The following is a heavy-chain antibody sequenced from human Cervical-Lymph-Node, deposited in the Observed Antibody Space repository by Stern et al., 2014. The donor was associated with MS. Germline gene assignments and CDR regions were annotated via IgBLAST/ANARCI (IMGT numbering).Heavy chain of an antibody. CDR2: IYWDGDK. Sequence: QITLKESGPTLVKPTETLRLTCTFSGFSLRTNGVAVGWIRQTPGKALEFLALIYWDGDKRYNPSLKRSLPTATDTSQSQVVLKMASLDPVDTATYYCVYAPPVDFLKDAFDIWGQGTMVTISS. V-gene: IGHV2-5*02. D-gene: IGHD3-9*01. CDR3: VYAPPVDFLKDAFDI. CDR1: GFSLRTNGVA. J-gene: IGHJ3*02.